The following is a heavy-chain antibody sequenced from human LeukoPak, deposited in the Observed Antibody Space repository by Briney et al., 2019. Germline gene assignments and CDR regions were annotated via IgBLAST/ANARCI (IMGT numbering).Heavy chain of an antibody. J-gene: IGHJ4*02. Sequence: GESLRISCKDSGNSFTNYWISWVRQMPGKGLEWMWRIDPSDSYTNYSPSFQGHVTISVDKSISTAYLQWSSLKASDTAMYYCARRYDSGSTIDQWGQGTLVTVSS. CDR3: ARRYDSGSTIDQ. V-gene: IGHV5-10-1*01. CDR1: GNSFTNYW. D-gene: IGHD3-10*01. CDR2: IDPSDSYT.